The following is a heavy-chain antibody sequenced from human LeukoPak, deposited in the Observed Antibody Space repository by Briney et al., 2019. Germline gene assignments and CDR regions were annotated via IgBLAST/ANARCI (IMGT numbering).Heavy chain of an antibody. CDR2: INPNSGGT. Sequence: ASVKVSCKASGYTFTGYYMHWVRQAPGQGLEWMGWINPNSGGTNYAQKFQGRVTMTRDTSISTAYMELSRLRSDDTAVYYCARDKLQLARTNWFDPWGQGTLVTVSS. D-gene: IGHD5-18*01. CDR1: GYTFTGYY. V-gene: IGHV1-2*02. CDR3: ARDKLQLARTNWFDP. J-gene: IGHJ5*02.